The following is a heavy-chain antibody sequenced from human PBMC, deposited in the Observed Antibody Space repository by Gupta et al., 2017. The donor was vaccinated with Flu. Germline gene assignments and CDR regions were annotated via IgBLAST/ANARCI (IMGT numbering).Heavy chain of an antibody. J-gene: IGHJ4*02. CDR2: VSGSGGRT. V-gene: IGHV3-23*01. CDR3: AKDEAAAGPYCFDF. D-gene: IGHD6-13*01. Sequence: RQAPGRGLEWLSSVSGSGGRTYHADSVRGRFTISRDNSKNTLYLQMNSLRADDTAVYYCAKDEAAAGPYCFDFWGQGALVTVSS.